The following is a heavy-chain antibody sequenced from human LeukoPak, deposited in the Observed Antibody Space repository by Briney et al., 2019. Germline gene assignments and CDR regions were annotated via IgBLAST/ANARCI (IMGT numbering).Heavy chain of an antibody. CDR3: ARHNLLWFGELYYFDY. CDR1: GFTFSSYA. J-gene: IGHJ4*02. Sequence: PGGSLRLSCAASGFTFSSYAMHWIRQPPGKGLEWIGGIYYSGSTYYNPSLKSRVTISVDTSKNQFSLKLSSVTAADTAVYYCARHNLLWFGELYYFDYWGQGTLVTVSS. V-gene: IGHV4-39*01. CDR2: IYYSGST. D-gene: IGHD3-10*01.